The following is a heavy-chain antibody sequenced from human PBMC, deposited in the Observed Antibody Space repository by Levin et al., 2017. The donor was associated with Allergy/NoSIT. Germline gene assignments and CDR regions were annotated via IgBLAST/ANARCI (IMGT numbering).Heavy chain of an antibody. V-gene: IGHV3-11*01. CDR1: GFIFGEYY. Sequence: GGSLRLSCAGSGFIFGEYYMTWLRQAPGKGLEWLAYISSSGRDIESADSVKGRFTISRDNAKNAVFLQMNSLRAEDTAVYYCATVAGYNLDPYMDVWGTGTTVTVSS. CDR3: ATVAGYNLDPYMDV. J-gene: IGHJ6*03. D-gene: IGHD1-14*01. CDR2: ISSSGRDI.